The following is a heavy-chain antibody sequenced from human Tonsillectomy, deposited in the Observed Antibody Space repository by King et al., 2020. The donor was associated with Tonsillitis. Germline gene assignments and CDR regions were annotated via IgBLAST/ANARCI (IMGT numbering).Heavy chain of an antibody. D-gene: IGHD3-3*01. CDR2: IYTGGST. CDR3: ARDWGRAYDFGYMDV. V-gene: IGHV3-53*04. J-gene: IGHJ6*03. Sequence: VQLVESGGGLVQPGGSLRLSCAASGFTVNNNYMSWVRQPPGKGLEWVSVIYTGGSTYYADSVRGRFTISRHNSKNTLYLQMNSPRVEDTAVYYCARDWGRAYDFGYMDVWGKGTTVTVSS. CDR1: GFTVNNNY.